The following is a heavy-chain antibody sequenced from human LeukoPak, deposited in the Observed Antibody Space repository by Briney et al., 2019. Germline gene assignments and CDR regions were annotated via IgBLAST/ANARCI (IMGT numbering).Heavy chain of an antibody. CDR3: ARDSLLWPAGRVDP. D-gene: IGHD3-10*01. CDR2: ISAYNGNT. Sequence: GASVNVSSKASGYTFTIYGISWVRQAPGQGLEWMGWISAYNGNTNYAQKIQGRVTMTTDTSTSTAYMELRSLRSDDTAVYYCARDSLLWPAGRVDPWGQGTLVTVSS. J-gene: IGHJ5*02. V-gene: IGHV1-18*01. CDR1: GYTFTIYG.